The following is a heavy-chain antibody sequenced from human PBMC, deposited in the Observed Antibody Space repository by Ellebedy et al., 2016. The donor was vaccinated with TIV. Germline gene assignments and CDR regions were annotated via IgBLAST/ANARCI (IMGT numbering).Heavy chain of an antibody. J-gene: IGHJ4*02. D-gene: IGHD2-21*02. CDR2: FDPEDGET. CDR1: GYTLTELS. V-gene: IGHV1-24*01. CDR3: ATDVDCGGDCNDY. Sequence: ASVKVSXXVSGYTLTELSMHWVRQAPGKGLEWMGGFDPEDGETIYAQKFQGRVTMTEDTSTDTAYMELSSLRSEDTAVYYCATDVDCGGDCNDYWGQGTLVTVSS.